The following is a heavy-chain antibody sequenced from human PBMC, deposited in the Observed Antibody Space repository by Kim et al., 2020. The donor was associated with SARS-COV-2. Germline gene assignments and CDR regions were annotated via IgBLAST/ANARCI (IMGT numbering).Heavy chain of an antibody. CDR3: AKDLSIAVAGQFDY. J-gene: IGHJ4*02. Sequence: ADSVKGLFTISRDNSKNTLELQMNRLRAEDTAVYYCAKDLSIAVAGQFDYWGQGTLVTVSS. V-gene: IGHV3-33*06. D-gene: IGHD6-19*01.